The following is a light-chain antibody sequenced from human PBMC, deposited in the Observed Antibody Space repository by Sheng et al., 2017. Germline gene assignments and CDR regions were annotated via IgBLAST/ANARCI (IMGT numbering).Light chain of an antibody. J-gene: IGKJ2*01. Sequence: EIVLTQSPATLSLSPGERATLSCRASQSVPNKYLAWYQQSPGQAPRLLVSGASNRAIGIPDRFSGSGSGTDFTLTISRLEPEDFAVYYCLQYGVSLYSFGQGTKLEI. CDR3: LQYGVSLYS. CDR1: QSVPNKY. CDR2: GAS. V-gene: IGKV3-20*01.